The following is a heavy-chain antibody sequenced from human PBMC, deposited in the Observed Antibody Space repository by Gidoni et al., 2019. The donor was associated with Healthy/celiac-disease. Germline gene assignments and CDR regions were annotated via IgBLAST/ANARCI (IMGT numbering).Heavy chain of an antibody. CDR3: ARHSSGWYWWFDP. Sequence: QVQLQQWGAGLLKPSETLSLTCAVYGGSFSGYYWSWIRQPPGKGLEWIGEINHSGSTNYNPSLKSRVTISVDTSKNQFSLKLSSVTAADTAVYYCARHSSGWYWWFDPWGQGTLVTVSS. D-gene: IGHD6-19*01. V-gene: IGHV4-34*01. CDR1: GGSFSGYY. CDR2: INHSGST. J-gene: IGHJ5*02.